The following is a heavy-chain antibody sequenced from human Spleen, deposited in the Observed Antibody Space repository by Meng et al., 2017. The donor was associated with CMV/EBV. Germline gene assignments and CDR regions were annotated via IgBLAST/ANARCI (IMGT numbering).Heavy chain of an antibody. D-gene: IGHD3-3*01. Sequence: ALRLSCTASGITFSRYAMSWIRQTPGKGLEWVSSLNFGGGGTDYADSVKGRFTISRDNSKNTLYLQMHSLRAEDTAMYYCAKHNSRVVIGGGVDYWGQGTLVTVSS. CDR2: LNFGGGGT. J-gene: IGHJ4*02. V-gene: IGHV3-23*01. CDR3: AKHNSRVVIGGGVDY. CDR1: GITFSRYA.